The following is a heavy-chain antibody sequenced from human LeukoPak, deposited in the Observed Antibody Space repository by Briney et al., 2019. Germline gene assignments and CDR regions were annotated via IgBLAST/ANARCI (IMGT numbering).Heavy chain of an antibody. CDR2: ISIDGSEK. V-gene: IGHV3-30*18. CDR3: AKNADRKWFRDCGIHYFDY. D-gene: IGHD3-10*01. J-gene: IGHJ4*02. Sequence: PGGSLRLSCTASGFIFSSYGMNWVRQAPGKGLEWVATISIDGSEKYYADSVKGRFTISRDNSKNTLYLQVNSLRPDATAVYYCAKNADRKWFRDCGIHYFDYWGQGTLVTGSS. CDR1: GFIFSSYG.